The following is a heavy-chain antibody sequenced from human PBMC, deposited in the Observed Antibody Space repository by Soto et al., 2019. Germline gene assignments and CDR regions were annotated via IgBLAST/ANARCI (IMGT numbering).Heavy chain of an antibody. V-gene: IGHV3-7*03. CDR3: ARVPDLDYCSRTSCLYYFDY. CDR2: INQNGVEK. D-gene: IGHD2-2*01. Sequence: GGALRLSCAASGFTFSDYWMRWVRQAPGKGLEWVANINQNGVEKYYMDSVKGRFTISRDNSKNSLYLQMNGLRAEGTAVYFCARVPDLDYCSRTSCLYYFDYCGQGALVTVSS. J-gene: IGHJ4*02. CDR1: GFTFSDYW.